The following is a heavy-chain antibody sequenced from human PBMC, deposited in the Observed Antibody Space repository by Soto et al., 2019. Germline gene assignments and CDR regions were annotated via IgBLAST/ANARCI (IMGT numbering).Heavy chain of an antibody. V-gene: IGHV3-11*01. J-gene: IGHJ5*02. Sequence: QVQLVESGGGLVKPGGPLRLSCAASGIVFSDYMSWVRQAPGKGLEWLSYISGSGSTIYSADSVKGRFTISRDNATNSLYLQMNNVRTEDTAVYYCARLPFPWGWFDPWGQGTLVTVSS. CDR2: ISGSGSTI. CDR3: ARLPFPWGWFDP. D-gene: IGHD3-16*01. CDR1: GIVFSDY.